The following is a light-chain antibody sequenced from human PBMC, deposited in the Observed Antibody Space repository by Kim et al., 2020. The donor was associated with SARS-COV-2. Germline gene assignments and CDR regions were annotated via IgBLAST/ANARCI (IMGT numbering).Light chain of an antibody. CDR2: YDT. CDR1: NIESKS. V-gene: IGLV3-21*04. J-gene: IGLJ3*02. CDR3: QVWDSGSDHEV. Sequence: APGRTARITCGGNNIESKSVHWYQQRPGQAPVLVIYYDTDRPSGIPARFSGSNSGNTATLTISRVEAGDEADYYCQVWDSGSDHEVFGGGTQLTVL.